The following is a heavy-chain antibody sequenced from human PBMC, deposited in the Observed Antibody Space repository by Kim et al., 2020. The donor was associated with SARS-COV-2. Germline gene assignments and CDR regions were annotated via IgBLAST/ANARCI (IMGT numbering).Heavy chain of an antibody. V-gene: IGHV3-33*01. CDR1: GFTFSSYG. J-gene: IGHJ3*02. Sequence: GGSLRLSCAASGFTFSSYGMHWVRQAPGKGLEWVAVIWYDGSNKYYADSVKGRFTISRDNSKNTLYLQMNSLRAEDTAVYYCARDRLYYYGSGSYYADAFDIWGQGTMVTVSS. CDR3: ARDRLYYYGSGSYYADAFDI. D-gene: IGHD3-10*01. CDR2: IWYDGSNK.